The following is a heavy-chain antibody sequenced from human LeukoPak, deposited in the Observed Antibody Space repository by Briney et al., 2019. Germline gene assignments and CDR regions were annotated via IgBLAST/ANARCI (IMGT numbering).Heavy chain of an antibody. D-gene: IGHD3-22*01. CDR2: INPSGGST. CDR3: ARAPITMIVVVHLDY. Sequence: ASVKVSCKASGYTFTSYYMHWVRQAPGQGLEWMGIINPSGGSTSYAQKFQGRVTMTRDTSTSTVYMELSSLRSEDTAVYYCARAPITMIVVVHLDYWGQGTLVTVSS. J-gene: IGHJ4*02. CDR1: GYTFTSYY. V-gene: IGHV1-46*01.